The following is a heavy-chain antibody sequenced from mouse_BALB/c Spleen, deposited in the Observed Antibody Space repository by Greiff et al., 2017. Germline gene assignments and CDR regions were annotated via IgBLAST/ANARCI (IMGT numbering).Heavy chain of an antibody. D-gene: IGHD1-1*01. CDR1: GFDFSRYW. J-gene: IGHJ4*01. CDR3: ARHGRRAMDY. CDR2: INPDSSTI. Sequence: EVQLVESGGGLVQPGGSLKLSCAASGFDFSRYWMSWVRQAPGKGLEWIGEINPDSSTINYTPSLKDKFIISRDNAKNTLYLQMSKVRSEDTALYYCARHGRRAMDYWGQGTSVTVSS. V-gene: IGHV4-1*02.